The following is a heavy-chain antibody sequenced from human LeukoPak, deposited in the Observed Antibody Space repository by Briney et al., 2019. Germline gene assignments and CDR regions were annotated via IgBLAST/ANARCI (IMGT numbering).Heavy chain of an antibody. CDR1: GFTFSSYA. CDR3: AKSARLRYSDWLLSYYYYGMDV. Sequence: PGGSLRLSCAASGFTFSSYAMSWVRQAPGKGLEWVSAISGSGGSTYYADSVKGRFTVSRDNSKNTLYLQMNSLRAEDTAVYYCAKSARLRYSDWLLSYYYYGMDVWGQGTTVTVSS. J-gene: IGHJ6*02. D-gene: IGHD3-9*01. V-gene: IGHV3-23*01. CDR2: ISGSGGST.